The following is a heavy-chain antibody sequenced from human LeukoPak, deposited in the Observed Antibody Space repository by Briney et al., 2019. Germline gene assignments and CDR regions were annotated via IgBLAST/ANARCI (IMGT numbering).Heavy chain of an antibody. D-gene: IGHD1-26*01. Sequence: GGSLRLSCAASGLTFSSYAMHWVRQAPGKGLEFVSAISPNGGSTYYADSVKGRFTISRDNSKNTVYLQMSSLRAEDTAVYYCVKTLGSSREGFDYWGQGTLVTVSS. CDR2: ISPNGGST. CDR1: GLTFSSYA. J-gene: IGHJ4*02. CDR3: VKTLGSSREGFDY. V-gene: IGHV3-64D*08.